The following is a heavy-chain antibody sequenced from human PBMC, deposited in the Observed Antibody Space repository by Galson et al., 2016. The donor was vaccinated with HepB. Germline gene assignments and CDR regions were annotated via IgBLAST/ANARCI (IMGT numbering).Heavy chain of an antibody. V-gene: IGHV6-1*01. CDR3: ARAVMLGRGMDV. CDR2: TPYRSTWEN. D-gene: IGHD3-10*01. CDR1: GDSVYNNGAA. J-gene: IGHJ6*02. Sequence: CAISGDSVYNNGAAWVWIRQSPSRGLEWLGRTPYRSTWENHYTGSVRNRITISPDTSRNQFSLHLNSLTPEDTAVYYCARAVMLGRGMDVWGQGTTVTVSS.